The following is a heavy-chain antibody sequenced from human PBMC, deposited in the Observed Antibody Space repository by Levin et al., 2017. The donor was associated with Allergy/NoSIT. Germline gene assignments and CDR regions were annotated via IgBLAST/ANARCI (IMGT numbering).Heavy chain of an antibody. J-gene: IGHJ2*01. V-gene: IGHV4-59*12. CDR2: VYYSGTT. Sequence: GSLRLSCTVSGASISNYYWSWIRQPPGKGLEWIGYVYYSGTTNYNPSLKSRVTISLDTSKNQFSLRLTSVTAADTAVYYCAREVTSPGYLDLWGRGTLVTVSS. D-gene: IGHD2-21*02. CDR1: GASISNYY. CDR3: AREVTSPGYLDL.